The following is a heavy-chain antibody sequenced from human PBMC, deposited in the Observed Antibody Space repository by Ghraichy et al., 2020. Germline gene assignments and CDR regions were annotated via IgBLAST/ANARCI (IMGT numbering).Heavy chain of an antibody. CDR3: ARARLKTIFGVVIMDY. V-gene: IGHV4-34*01. CDR1: GGSFSGYY. CDR2: INHSGST. D-gene: IGHD3-3*01. J-gene: IGHJ4*02. Sequence: GSLRLSCAVYGGSFSGYYWSWIRQPPGKGLEWIGEINHSGSTNYNPSLKSRVTISVDTSKNQFSLKLSSVTAADTAVYYCARARLKTIFGVVIMDYWGQGTLVTVSS.